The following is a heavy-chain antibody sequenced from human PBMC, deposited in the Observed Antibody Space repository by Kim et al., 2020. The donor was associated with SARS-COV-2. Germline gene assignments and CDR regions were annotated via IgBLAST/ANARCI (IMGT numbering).Heavy chain of an antibody. CDR1: GFTFSSYG. Sequence: GGSLRLSCAASGFTFSSYGMHWVCQAPGKGLEWVAVIWYDGSNKYYADSVKGRFTISRDNSKNTLYLQMNSLRAEDTAVYYCARDNYDSSGYSVGFDYWGQGTLVTVSS. J-gene: IGHJ4*02. D-gene: IGHD3-22*01. V-gene: IGHV3-33*01. CDR3: ARDNYDSSGYSVGFDY. CDR2: IWYDGSNK.